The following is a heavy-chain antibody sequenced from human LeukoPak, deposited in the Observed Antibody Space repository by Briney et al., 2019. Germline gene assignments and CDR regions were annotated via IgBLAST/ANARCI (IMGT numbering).Heavy chain of an antibody. D-gene: IGHD4-17*01. CDR1: GGSISSGDYY. Sequence: SGTLSLTCPVSGGSISSGDYYWSWIRQPPGKGLEWIGYIYYSGSTYYNPSLKSRVTISVDTPKNQFSLKLSSVTAADTAVYYCARSLYGDYGYFQHWGQGTLVTVSS. J-gene: IGHJ1*01. CDR3: ARSLYGDYGYFQH. CDR2: IYYSGST. V-gene: IGHV4-30-4*01.